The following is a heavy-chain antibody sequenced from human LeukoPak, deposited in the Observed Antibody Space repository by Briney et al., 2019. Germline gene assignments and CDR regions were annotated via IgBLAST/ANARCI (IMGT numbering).Heavy chain of an antibody. CDR1: GFTFSSYS. CDR3: ARDTKYAFDN. CDR2: IGISSGNT. D-gene: IGHD2-2*01. Sequence: GGSLRLSCAASGFTFSSYSMNWVRQAPGKGLEWISYIGISSGNTKYADSVKGRSTISGDKAKNSLYLQMNSLRVEDTAVYYCARDTKYAFDNWGQGTLVTVSS. J-gene: IGHJ4*02. V-gene: IGHV3-48*01.